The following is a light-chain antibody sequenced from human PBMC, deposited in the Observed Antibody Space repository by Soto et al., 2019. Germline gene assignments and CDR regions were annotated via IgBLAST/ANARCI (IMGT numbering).Light chain of an antibody. J-gene: IGLJ2*01. CDR1: SSNIGNNH. Sequence: QSVLTQPPSVSAAPGQKVTVSCSGSSSNIGNNHVSWYQHLPGTAPKVLIYDNNKRPSGIPDRFSGSKSATSATLDITGLQTGDEADYYCAAWDDSLIGVVFGGGTKLTVL. V-gene: IGLV1-51*01. CDR2: DNN. CDR3: AAWDDSLIGVV.